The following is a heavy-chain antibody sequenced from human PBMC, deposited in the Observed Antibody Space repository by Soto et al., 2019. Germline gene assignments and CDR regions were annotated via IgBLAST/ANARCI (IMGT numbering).Heavy chain of an antibody. J-gene: IGHJ4*02. CDR2: ISAVNGNS. CDR1: GYTFTSYG. Sequence: ASVKVSCKASGYTFTSYGFSWVRQAPGQGLEWMGWISAVNGNSRFAEELQDRVTMTTDTSTSTAYMELRDLRSDDTAVYYCARGRRNTNYSGSQTFDYWGQGTRVTVSS. V-gene: IGHV1-18*01. D-gene: IGHD3-10*01. CDR3: ARGRRNTNYSGSQTFDY.